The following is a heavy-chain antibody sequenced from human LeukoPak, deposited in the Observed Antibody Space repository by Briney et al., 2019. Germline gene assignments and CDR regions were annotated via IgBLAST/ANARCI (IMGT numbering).Heavy chain of an antibody. V-gene: IGHV4-59*08. Sequence: SETLSLTCTVSGGSISSYYWSWIRQPPGKGLEWIGNIYHSGSTYYNPSLKSRVTISVDTSKNQFSLKLSSVTAADTAVYYCARVLGDSSGYYYLYWGQGTLVTVSS. J-gene: IGHJ4*02. D-gene: IGHD3-22*01. CDR1: GGSISSYY. CDR2: IYHSGST. CDR3: ARVLGDSSGYYYLY.